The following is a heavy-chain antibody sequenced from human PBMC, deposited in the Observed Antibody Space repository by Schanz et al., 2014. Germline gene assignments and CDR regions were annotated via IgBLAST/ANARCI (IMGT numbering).Heavy chain of an antibody. CDR3: GLPIVSSGYMDD. D-gene: IGHD2-15*01. CDR2: ITHQGTT. CDR1: GFNFNTYA. Sequence: EVQLLESGGGLAQPGGSLRLACAASGFNFNTYAMSWVRQAPGRGLEWVSGITHQGTTYYADSVKSRCSISRNNGDTTVYLQINSLRVEDTAVYYCGLPIVSSGYMDDWGKGTPVTVSS. J-gene: IGHJ6*03. V-gene: IGHV3-23*01.